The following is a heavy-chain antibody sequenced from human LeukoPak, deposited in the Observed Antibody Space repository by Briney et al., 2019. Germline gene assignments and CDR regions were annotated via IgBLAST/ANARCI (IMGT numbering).Heavy chain of an antibody. V-gene: IGHV3-21*01. J-gene: IGHJ4*02. CDR2: ISSSSSFI. Sequence: PGGSLRLSCAASGFTFSSYDMKWVRQAPGKGLEWVSSISSSSSFIYYADSAKGRFTISRDNAKNSLYLQMNSLRAEDTAVYYCATSSYGLYWGQGTLVTVSS. CDR3: ATSSYGLY. D-gene: IGHD5-18*01. CDR1: GFTFSSYD.